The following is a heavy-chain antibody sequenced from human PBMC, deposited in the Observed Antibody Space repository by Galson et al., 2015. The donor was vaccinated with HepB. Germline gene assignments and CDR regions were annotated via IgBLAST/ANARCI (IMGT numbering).Heavy chain of an antibody. D-gene: IGHD2-2*01. Sequence: SVKVSCKASGYTFTSYYMHWVRQAPGQGLEWMGIINPSGGSTSYAQKFQGRVTMTRDTSTSTVYMELSSLRSEDTAVYYCARDRSVPAAWMGYYYYGMDVWGQGTTVTVSS. CDR3: ARDRSVPAAWMGYYYYGMDV. CDR1: GYTFTSYY. V-gene: IGHV1-46*01. CDR2: INPSGGST. J-gene: IGHJ6*02.